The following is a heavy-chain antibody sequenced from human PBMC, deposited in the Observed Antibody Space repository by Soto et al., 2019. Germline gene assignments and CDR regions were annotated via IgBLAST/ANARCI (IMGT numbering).Heavy chain of an antibody. V-gene: IGHV4-61*01. D-gene: IGHD3-16*01. Sequence: SETLSLTCTVSGASLSSGSYYWSWIRQPPGKGLEWIGFVYSRGITNFNPSLKSRLTISLDTSKNQFSLKLSSLTAADTAVYYCEREVAKWGGEFWGRGPLVTVSS. CDR1: GASLSSGSYY. CDR3: EREVAKWGGEF. CDR2: VYSRGIT. J-gene: IGHJ4*02.